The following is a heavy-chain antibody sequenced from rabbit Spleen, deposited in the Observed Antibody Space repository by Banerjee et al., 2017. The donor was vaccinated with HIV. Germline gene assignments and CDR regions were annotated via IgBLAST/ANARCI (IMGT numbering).Heavy chain of an antibody. J-gene: IGHJ4*01. V-gene: IGHV1S45*01. CDR3: ARETSSGWGIVSFYFSL. Sequence: QEQLVESGGGLVQPEGSLTLTCTASGFSFSSRYYMCWVRQGPGKGLEWIACIYADNSGDTYYASWAKGRFTISKTSSTTVTLQMTSLTAADTATYFCARETSSGWGIVSFYFSLWGPGTLVTVS. CDR2: IYADNSGDT. CDR1: GFSFSSRYY. D-gene: IGHD4-1*01.